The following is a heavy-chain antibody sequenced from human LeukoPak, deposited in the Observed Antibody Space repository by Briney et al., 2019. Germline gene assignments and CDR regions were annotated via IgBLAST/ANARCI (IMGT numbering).Heavy chain of an antibody. CDR1: GFTFSNYA. CDR2: ITGSGNDA. CDR3: AKGATGLRIVGDD. Sequence: PGGSLRLSCAASGFTFSNYAMTWVRQAPGKGLEWVSTITGSGNDAYYADSVKGRFTISRDNSKNMLYLKMDSLRAEDTAVYYCAKGATGLRIVGDDWGQGTLVTVSS. J-gene: IGHJ4*02. D-gene: IGHD2-15*01. V-gene: IGHV3-23*01.